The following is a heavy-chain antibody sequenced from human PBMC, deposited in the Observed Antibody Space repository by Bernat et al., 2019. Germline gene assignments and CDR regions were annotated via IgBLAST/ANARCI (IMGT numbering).Heavy chain of an antibody. V-gene: IGHV3-30*04. Sequence: QVQLVESGGGVVQPGRSLRLSCAASGFTFSSYAMHWVRQAPGKGLEWVAVISYDGSNKYYADSVKGRFTISRDNSKNTLYLQMNSLRAEDTAVYYYARPGTVTTTYYFDYWGQGTLVTVSS. CDR2: ISYDGSNK. CDR3: ARPGTVTTTYYFDY. CDR1: GFTFSSYA. J-gene: IGHJ4*02. D-gene: IGHD4-17*01.